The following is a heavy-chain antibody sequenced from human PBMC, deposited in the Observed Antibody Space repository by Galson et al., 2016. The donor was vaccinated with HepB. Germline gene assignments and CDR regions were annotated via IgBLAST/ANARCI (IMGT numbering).Heavy chain of an antibody. CDR2: IDADDNT. Sequence: SLRLSCAGSGFIFSDYGMDWVRQDAGKGLVWVSRIDADDNTHYADSVKGRFTISRDNAENTVYLQMNSLRDEDTAVYYCARGVDSAVGRPIDYWGQGTMVAVSS. D-gene: IGHD5-18*01. CDR3: ARGVDSAVGRPIDY. CDR1: GFIFSDYG. V-gene: IGHV3-74*01. J-gene: IGHJ4*02.